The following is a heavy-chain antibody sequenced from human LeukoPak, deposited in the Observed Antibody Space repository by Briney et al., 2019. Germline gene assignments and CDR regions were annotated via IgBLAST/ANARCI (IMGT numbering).Heavy chain of an antibody. J-gene: IGHJ5*02. CDR2: INPSGGST. CDR1: GYTFTSYY. Sequence: ASVKVSCKASGYTFTSYYMHWVRQAPGQGLEWMGIINPSGGSTSYAQKFQGRVTMTSDTSTSTAYLELSSLRAEDTAVYYCARAHYSSRWYSDGFDPWGQGTLVTISS. V-gene: IGHV1-46*01. CDR3: ARAHYSSRWYSDGFDP. D-gene: IGHD6-13*01.